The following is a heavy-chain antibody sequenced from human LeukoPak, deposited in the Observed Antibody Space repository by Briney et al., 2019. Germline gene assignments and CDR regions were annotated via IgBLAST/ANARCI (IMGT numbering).Heavy chain of an antibody. D-gene: IGHD6-13*01. CDR2: INHSGST. J-gene: IGHJ4*02. CDR1: GGSFSGYY. V-gene: IGHV4-34*01. CDR3: ARGLVAARNFDY. Sequence: PSETLSLTCAVYGGSFSGYYWSWIRQPPGKGLEWIGEINHSGSTNYNPSLKSRVTISVDTSKNQFSLKLSSVTAADTAVYYCARGLVAARNFDYWGQGTRVTVSS.